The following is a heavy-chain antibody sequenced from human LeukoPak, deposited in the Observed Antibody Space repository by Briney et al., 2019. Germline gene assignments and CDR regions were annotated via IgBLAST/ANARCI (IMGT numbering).Heavy chain of an antibody. CDR1: GFTFSSYG. Sequence: PGRSLRLSCAASGFTFSSYGMHWVRQAPGKGLEWVALIWYDGSNKYYADSVKGRFTISRDNSKNTLYLQVNSLRAEDTAVYYCAREAHEYGMDVWGQGTTVTVSS. V-gene: IGHV3-33*01. CDR2: IWYDGSNK. CDR3: AREAHEYGMDV. J-gene: IGHJ6*02.